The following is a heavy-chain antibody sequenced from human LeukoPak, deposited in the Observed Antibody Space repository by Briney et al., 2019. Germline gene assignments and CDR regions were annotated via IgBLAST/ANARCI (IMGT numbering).Heavy chain of an antibody. CDR1: GGSISRSNW. J-gene: IGHJ4*02. D-gene: IGHD3-9*01. Sequence: SGTLSLTCTVSGGSISRSNWWSWVRQTPGKGLEWIGEIHDTGSTNYNPPLKSRVTMSLDKSKNQFSLNLNSVTAADTAVYYCATYYDILSGYTFDYWGQGTLVAVSS. CDR3: ATYYDILSGYTFDY. CDR2: IHDTGST. V-gene: IGHV4-4*02.